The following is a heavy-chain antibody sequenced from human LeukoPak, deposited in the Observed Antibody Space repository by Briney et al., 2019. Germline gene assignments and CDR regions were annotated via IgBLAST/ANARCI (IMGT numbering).Heavy chain of an antibody. CDR2: IKQDGSEK. V-gene: IGHV3-7*01. CDR3: AKDRPGILGQ. Sequence: GGSPRPSCAASGFPLCSYLVSWVRPAPGKGLEWVANIKQDGSEKYYVDSVKGRFTISRDNAKNSLYLQMNSLRTEDTAVFYCAKDRPGILGQWGHGTLVTVSS. J-gene: IGHJ4*01. CDR1: GFPLCSYL. D-gene: IGHD3-10*01.